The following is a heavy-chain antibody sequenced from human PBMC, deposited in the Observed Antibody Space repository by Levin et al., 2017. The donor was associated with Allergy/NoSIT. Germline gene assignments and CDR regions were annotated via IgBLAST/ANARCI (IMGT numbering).Heavy chain of an antibody. CDR3: ARYSSSWPQEVFDY. CDR1: GYTFTGYY. J-gene: IGHJ4*02. Sequence: ASVKVSCKASGYTFTGYYMHWVRQAPGQGLEWMGWINPNSGGTNYAQKFQGRVTMTRDTSISTAYMELSRLRSDDTAVYYCARYSSSWPQEVFDYWGQGTLVTVSS. D-gene: IGHD6-13*01. V-gene: IGHV1-2*02. CDR2: INPNSGGT.